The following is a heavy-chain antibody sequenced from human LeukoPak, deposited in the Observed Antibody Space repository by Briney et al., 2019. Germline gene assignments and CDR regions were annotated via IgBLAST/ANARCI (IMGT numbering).Heavy chain of an antibody. Sequence: SETLSLTCTVSGGSISSYYWSWIQQPPGKGLEWIGYIYYSGSTNYNPSLKSRVTISVDTSKNQFSLKLSSVTAADTAVYYCARGPLYGSYYLGFDYWGQGTLVTVSS. CDR1: GGSISSYY. D-gene: IGHD1-26*01. J-gene: IGHJ4*02. CDR2: IYYSGST. CDR3: ARGPLYGSYYLGFDY. V-gene: IGHV4-59*01.